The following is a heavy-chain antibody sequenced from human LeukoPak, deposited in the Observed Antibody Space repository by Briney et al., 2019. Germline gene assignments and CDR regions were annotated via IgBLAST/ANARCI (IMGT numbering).Heavy chain of an antibody. D-gene: IGHD3-22*01. J-gene: IGHJ3*02. Sequence: ASVKVSCKASGYTFTSYGISWVRQAPGQGLEWMGWISAYNGNTNYAQKLQGRVTMTTDTSTSTAYMELRSLRSDDTAVYYCARVRTYCDSSGYHPHDAFDIWGQGTMVTVSS. V-gene: IGHV1-18*01. CDR1: GYTFTSYG. CDR2: ISAYNGNT. CDR3: ARVRTYCDSSGYHPHDAFDI.